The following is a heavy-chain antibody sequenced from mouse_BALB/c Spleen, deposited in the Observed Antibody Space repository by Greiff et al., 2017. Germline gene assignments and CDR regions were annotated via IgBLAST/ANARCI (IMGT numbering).Heavy chain of an antibody. Sequence: EVKLMESGPSLVKPSQTLSLTCSVTGDSITSGYWNWIRKFPGNKLEYMGYISYSGSTYYNPSLKSRISITRDTSKNQYYLQLNSVTTEDTATYYCARLGYYGNYGGFAYWGQGTLVTVSA. J-gene: IGHJ3*01. CDR3: ARLGYYGNYGGFAY. V-gene: IGHV3-8*02. CDR2: ISYSGST. CDR1: GDSITSGY. D-gene: IGHD2-1*01.